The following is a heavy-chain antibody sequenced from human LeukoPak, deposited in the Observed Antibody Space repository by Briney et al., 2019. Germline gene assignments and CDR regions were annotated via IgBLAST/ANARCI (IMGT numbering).Heavy chain of an antibody. CDR2: IYSGGST. Sequence: GGSLRLSCAASGFTVSGSYMSWVRQAPGKGLEWVSVIYSGGSTYYADSVRGRFTISRGNSKNTLYLQMNSLRADDTAVYYCTGASGWSDRGYWGQGTLVTVSS. D-gene: IGHD6-19*01. J-gene: IGHJ4*02. V-gene: IGHV3-53*01. CDR1: GFTVSGSY. CDR3: TGASGWSDRGY.